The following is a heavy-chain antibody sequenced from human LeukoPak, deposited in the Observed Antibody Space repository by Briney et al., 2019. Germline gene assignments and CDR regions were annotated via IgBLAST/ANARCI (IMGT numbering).Heavy chain of an antibody. CDR2: INPNSGGT. J-gene: IGHJ4*02. CDR1: GYTFTGYY. CDR3: ARPRGYYYPLDY. Sequence: ASVKVSCKASGYTFTGYYMHWVRQAPGQGLEWMGWINPNSGGTNYAQKFQGRVTMTRDTSISTAYMELSRLISDDTAVYYCARPRGYYYPLDYWGQGTLVTVSS. D-gene: IGHD3-10*01. V-gene: IGHV1-2*02.